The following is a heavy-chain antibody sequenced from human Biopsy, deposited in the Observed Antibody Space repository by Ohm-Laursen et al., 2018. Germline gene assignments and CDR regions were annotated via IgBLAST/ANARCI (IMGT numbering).Heavy chain of an antibody. CDR3: GNEVHGRGY. D-gene: IGHD2-15*01. CDR1: GESFNGYY. Sequence: SETLSLTCAVYGESFNGYYRSWIRQPPGKGLEWIGQINQSGRTNYNPSLKSRVNISADKSNNQFSLKLASVTSADTAVYFCGNEVHGRGYWGLGILVTVSS. J-gene: IGHJ4*02. CDR2: INQSGRT. V-gene: IGHV4-34*01.